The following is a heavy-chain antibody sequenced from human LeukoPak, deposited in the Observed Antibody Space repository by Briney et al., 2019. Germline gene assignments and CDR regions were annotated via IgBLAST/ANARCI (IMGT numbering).Heavy chain of an antibody. CDR1: RGSPSGDY. D-gene: IGHD3-10*01. CDR2: INNSGSA. Sequence: ETPCLTSAVYRGSPSGDYWGCVPDPPGRGLEWSWEINNSGSASNNPSPKRRATTSVDTSKTQFSLKLRSVTAADKAMYYCARWRYYYGSGSGLDYWGQGTLVTVSS. V-gene: IGHV4-34*04. J-gene: IGHJ4*02. CDR3: ARWRYYYGSGSGLDY.